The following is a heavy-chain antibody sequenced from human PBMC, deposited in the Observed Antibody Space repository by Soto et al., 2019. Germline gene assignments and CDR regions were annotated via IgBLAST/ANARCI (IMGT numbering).Heavy chain of an antibody. D-gene: IGHD6-13*01. V-gene: IGHV3-48*04. CDR2: ISSSSSTI. J-gene: IGHJ1*01. CDR3: ARDLGSSWYPEYFQH. CDR1: GFTFSSYR. Sequence: PGGSLRLSCAASGFTFSSYRMHWVRQAPGKGLEWVSYISSSSSTIYYADSVKGRFTISRDNAKNSLYLQMNSLRAEDTAVYYCARDLGSSWYPEYFQHWGQGTLVTVSS.